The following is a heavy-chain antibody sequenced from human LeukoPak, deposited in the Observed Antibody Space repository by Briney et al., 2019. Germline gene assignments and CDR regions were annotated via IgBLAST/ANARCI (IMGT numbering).Heavy chain of an antibody. V-gene: IGHV3-30*19. CDR2: ISFDASNK. CDR1: GFTLSRYC. D-gene: IGHD4-17*01. J-gene: IGHJ4*02. Sequence: PGGSLRLSCAASGFTLSRYCMDWVRQAAGKGLEWVAMISFDASNKYYAASVKGRFTISRDNSENTLYLQLNSLRADDTAVYYCARNPYGDYPFDNWGQGTLVTVSS. CDR3: ARNPYGDYPFDN.